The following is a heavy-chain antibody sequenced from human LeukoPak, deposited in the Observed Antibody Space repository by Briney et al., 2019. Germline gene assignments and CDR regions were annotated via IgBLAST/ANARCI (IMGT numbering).Heavy chain of an antibody. D-gene: IGHD3-3*01. J-gene: IGHJ4*02. V-gene: IGHV4-59*11. Sequence: SETLSLTCTVSGGSISSHYWSWIRQPPGKGLEWIGYIYYSRSTNYNPSLKSRVTISVDTSKNQFSLKLSSVTAADTAVYYCARGSGYDFWSGYYYTDYHFDYWGQGTLVTVSS. CDR2: IYYSRST. CDR3: ARGSGYDFWSGYYYTDYHFDY. CDR1: GGSISSHY.